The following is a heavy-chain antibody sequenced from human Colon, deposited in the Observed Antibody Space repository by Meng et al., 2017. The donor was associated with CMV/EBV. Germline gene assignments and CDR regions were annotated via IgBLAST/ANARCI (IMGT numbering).Heavy chain of an antibody. Sequence: ASVKVSCKASGYTFTSYGISWVRQAPGQGLEWMGWISAYNGNTNYAQKLQGRVTMTTDTSTSTAYMELRSLRSDDTAMYYCATSEEMASAGTFDNWSQGTLVTVSS. CDR2: ISAYNGNT. D-gene: IGHD5-24*01. CDR3: ATSEEMASAGTFDN. V-gene: IGHV1-18*01. CDR1: GYTFTSYG. J-gene: IGHJ4*02.